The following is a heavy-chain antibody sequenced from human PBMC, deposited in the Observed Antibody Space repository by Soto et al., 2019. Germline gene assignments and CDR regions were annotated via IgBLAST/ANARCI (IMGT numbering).Heavy chain of an antibody. J-gene: IGHJ4*02. V-gene: IGHV3-30*18. CDR2: ISYDGTKT. CDR3: AEDRGPRRQWHIDPCDY. CDR1: GFTFSIYA. Sequence: QVQLVESGGGVFQPGRSLRVSCAASGFTFSIYAMHWVRQAPGTGLEWVAVISYDGTKTYYADSVKGRFTISRDNSKNTVYLQMNSLRDEDTAVYYCAEDRGPRRQWHIDPCDYWGQGTLVTVSP. D-gene: IGHD6-19*01.